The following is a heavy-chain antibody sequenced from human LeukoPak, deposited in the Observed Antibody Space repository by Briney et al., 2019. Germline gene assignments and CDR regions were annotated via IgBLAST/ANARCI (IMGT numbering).Heavy chain of an antibody. D-gene: IGHD3-9*01. CDR1: GVSISSSEW. V-gene: IGHV4-4*02. Sequence: LETLSLTCAVSGVSISSSEWWIWVRQPPGQGLEWIGEIHRDGRTRYNLSLQTRVTMSIDYSKNQISLEVTSVTAADTAIYYCGKTDIYFNPIDYWGPGSLVTVSS. CDR2: IHRDGRT. CDR3: GKTDIYFNPIDY. J-gene: IGHJ4*02.